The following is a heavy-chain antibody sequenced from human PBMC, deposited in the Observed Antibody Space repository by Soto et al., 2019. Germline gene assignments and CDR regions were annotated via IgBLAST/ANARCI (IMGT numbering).Heavy chain of an antibody. V-gene: IGHV1-69*13. CDR1: GGTFSSYA. CDR2: IIPIFGTA. J-gene: IGHJ6*02. D-gene: IGHD6-19*01. CDR3: ARAIRIAVGTMDYYYYGMDV. Sequence: SVKVSCKASGGTFSSYAISWVRQAPGQGLEWMGGIIPIFGTANYAQKFQGRVTITADESTSTAYMELSSLRSEDTAVYYCARAIRIAVGTMDYYYYGMDVWGQGTTVTVSS.